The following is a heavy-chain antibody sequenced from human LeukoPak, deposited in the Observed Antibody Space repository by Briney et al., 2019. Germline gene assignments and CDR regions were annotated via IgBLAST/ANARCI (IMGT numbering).Heavy chain of an antibody. CDR2: IRQDGSEK. J-gene: IGHJ4*02. Sequence: GGSLRLSCAASGFTLSFYWMSWVRQAPGKGLEWVANIRQDGSEKNYADSVKGRFSVSRDNAKNSLYLQMESLRAEDTAVYYCAVIDSNAWQVGLDYRGQGTLVTVSS. D-gene: IGHD3-16*02. CDR3: AVIDSNAWQVGLDY. CDR1: GFTLSFYW. V-gene: IGHV3-7*01.